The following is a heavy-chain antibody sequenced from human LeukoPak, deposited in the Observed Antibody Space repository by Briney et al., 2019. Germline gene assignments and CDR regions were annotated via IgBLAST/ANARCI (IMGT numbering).Heavy chain of an antibody. CDR3: ASVRRGFGESSKYYSYYYMDV. CDR2: IYYSGST. V-gene: IGHV4-39*01. Sequence: PSETLSLTCTVSGGSIGGSSYYWGWIRQPPGKGLEWIGNIYYSGSTYFNPSLKSRVTISVDTSKNQFSLKLSAVTAADTAMYYCASVRRGFGESSKYYSYYYMDVWGNGTTVTISS. CDR1: GGSIGGSSYY. J-gene: IGHJ6*03. D-gene: IGHD3-10*01.